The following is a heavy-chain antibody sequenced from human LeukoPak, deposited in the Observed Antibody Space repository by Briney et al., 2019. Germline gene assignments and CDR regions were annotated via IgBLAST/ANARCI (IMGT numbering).Heavy chain of an antibody. D-gene: IGHD6-19*01. CDR3: ATGSSGQGGYYGMDV. J-gene: IGHJ6*02. Sequence: ASVKVSCKASGYTFTSYYMHWVRQAPGQGLEWMGIINPSGGSTSYAQKFQGRVTMTRDTSTSTVYMELSSLRSEDTAVYYCATGSSGQGGYYGMDVWGQGTTVTVSS. CDR2: INPSGGST. V-gene: IGHV1-46*01. CDR1: GYTFTSYY.